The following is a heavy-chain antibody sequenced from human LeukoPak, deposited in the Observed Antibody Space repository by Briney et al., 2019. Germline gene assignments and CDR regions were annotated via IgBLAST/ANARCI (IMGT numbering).Heavy chain of an antibody. Sequence: SGPTLVNPTQTLTLTCTFSGFSLSTSGVGVGWIRQPPGKALEWLALIYWDDDKRYSPSLKSRLTITKDTSKNQVVLTMTNMDPVDTATYYCAHSDDSRGYYSMALLLFDYWGQGTLVTVSS. CDR1: GFSLSTSGVG. V-gene: IGHV2-5*02. J-gene: IGHJ4*02. CDR2: IYWDDDK. CDR3: AHSDDSRGYYSMALLLFDY. D-gene: IGHD3-22*01.